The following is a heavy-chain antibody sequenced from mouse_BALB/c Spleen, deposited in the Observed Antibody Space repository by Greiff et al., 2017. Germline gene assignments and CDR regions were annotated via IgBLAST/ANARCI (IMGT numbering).Heavy chain of an antibody. D-gene: IGHD2-1*01. Sequence: VKLMESGPGLVAPSQSLSITCTVSGFSLTSYGVHWVRQPPGKGLEWLGVIWAGGSTNYNSALMSRLSISKDNSKSQVFLKMNSLQTDDTAMYYCARDENYGNYGAYWGQGTLVTVSA. CDR1: GFSLTSYG. J-gene: IGHJ3*01. CDR3: ARDENYGNYGAY. CDR2: IWAGGST. V-gene: IGHV2-9*02.